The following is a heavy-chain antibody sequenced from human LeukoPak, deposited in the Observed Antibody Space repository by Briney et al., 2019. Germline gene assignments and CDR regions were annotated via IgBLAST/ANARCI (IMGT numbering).Heavy chain of an antibody. J-gene: IGHJ3*02. Sequence: SETLSLTCTASGGSISSYYWSWIRQPPGKGLEWIGYIYYSGSTNYNPSLKSRVTISVDTSKNQFSLKLSSVTAADTAVYYCARHDITAMVTAGGAFDIWGQGTMVTVSS. CDR3: ARHDITAMVTAGGAFDI. V-gene: IGHV4-59*08. CDR2: IYYSGST. CDR1: GGSISSYY. D-gene: IGHD5-18*01.